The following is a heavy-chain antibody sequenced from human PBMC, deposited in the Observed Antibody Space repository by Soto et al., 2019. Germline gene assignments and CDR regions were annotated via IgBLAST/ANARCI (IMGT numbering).Heavy chain of an antibody. CDR3: VKGNQLLRYYFEF. D-gene: IGHD2-15*01. CDR1: GFTFTKYA. CDR2: ITSDGDST. Sequence: GGSLRLSCSVSGFTFTKYAMHWVRQAPGKGLEYVSGITSDGDSTWHADSVKDRFTISRDNSKNTLFLQMSSLRVEDTAIYFCVKGNQLLRYYFEFWGPGTLVTVSS. V-gene: IGHV3-64D*06. J-gene: IGHJ4*01.